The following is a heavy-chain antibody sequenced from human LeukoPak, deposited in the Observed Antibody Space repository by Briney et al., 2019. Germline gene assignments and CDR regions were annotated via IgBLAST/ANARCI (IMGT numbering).Heavy chain of an antibody. Sequence: GASVKVSCKASGYTFTSFGISWVRQAPGQGLEWMGWLSAYNANTIYAQKLQGRVTMTTDTSTSTAHMELRSLTSDDTAMYYCARRSGDFFDYWGQGTLATVSS. CDR2: LSAYNANT. V-gene: IGHV1-18*01. D-gene: IGHD4-17*01. CDR3: ARRSGDFFDY. CDR1: GYTFTSFG. J-gene: IGHJ4*02.